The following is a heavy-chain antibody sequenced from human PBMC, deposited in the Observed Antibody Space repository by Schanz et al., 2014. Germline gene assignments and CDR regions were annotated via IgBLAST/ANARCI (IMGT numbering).Heavy chain of an antibody. CDR1: EFTFSTDA. J-gene: IGHJ2*01. D-gene: IGHD2-21*02. CDR2: VSSRSDEI. CDR3: AKDLGVDCGDGCFNWYFDL. Sequence: EVQLVESGGGLVKPGGSLRLSCAASEFTFSTDAMTWVRQAPGKGLEWVAAVSSRSDEIKYADSVRGRFTISRDNSRSTMYLQMNSLRAEDTAVYFCAKDLGVDCGDGCFNWYFDLWGRGTLVTVSS. V-gene: IGHV3-23*04.